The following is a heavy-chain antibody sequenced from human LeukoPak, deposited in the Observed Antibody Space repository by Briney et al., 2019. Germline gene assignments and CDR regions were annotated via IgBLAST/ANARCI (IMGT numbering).Heavy chain of an antibody. Sequence: PGGSLRLSCAASGFTFSSYSMNWVRQAPGKGLEWVSSISSSSSYIYYADSVKGRFTISRDNAKNSLYLQMNSLRAEDTAVYYCASQYYYDSSGFYYYYMDAWGKGTTVTVSS. CDR1: GFTFSSYS. J-gene: IGHJ6*03. D-gene: IGHD3-22*01. V-gene: IGHV3-21*01. CDR2: ISSSSSYI. CDR3: ASQYYYDSSGFYYYYMDA.